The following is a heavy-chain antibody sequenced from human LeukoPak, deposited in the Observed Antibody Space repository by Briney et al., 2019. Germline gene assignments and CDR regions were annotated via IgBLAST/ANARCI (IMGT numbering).Heavy chain of an antibody. J-gene: IGHJ4*02. Sequence: PGGSLRLSCAASGFTFSSYAMHWVRQAPGKGLEWVAVISYDGSNKYYADSVKGRFTISRDNSKNTLYLQMNSLRAEDTAVYYCARSQYPGIAAAANFDYWGQGTLVTVSS. CDR2: ISYDGSNK. V-gene: IGHV3-30-3*01. CDR3: ARSQYPGIAAAANFDY. CDR1: GFTFSSYA. D-gene: IGHD6-13*01.